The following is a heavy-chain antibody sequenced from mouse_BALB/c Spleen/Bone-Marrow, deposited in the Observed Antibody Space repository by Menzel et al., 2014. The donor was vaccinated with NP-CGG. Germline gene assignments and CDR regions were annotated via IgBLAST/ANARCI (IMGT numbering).Heavy chain of an antibody. V-gene: IGHV1S81*02. D-gene: IGHD1-1*01. CDR2: INPSNGRT. J-gene: IGHJ2*01. Sequence: LVESGAELVKPGASVKLSCKASGYTFTSYWMHWVKQRPGQGLEWIGEINPSNGRTNYNEKFKSKATLTVDKSSSTAYMQLSSLTSEDSAVCYCARRATTVVATDYWGQGTTLTVSS. CDR1: GYTFTSYW. CDR3: ARRATTVVATDY.